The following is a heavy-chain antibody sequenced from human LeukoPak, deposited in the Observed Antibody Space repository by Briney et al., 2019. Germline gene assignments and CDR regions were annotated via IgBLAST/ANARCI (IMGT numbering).Heavy chain of an antibody. CDR3: ARRTAIATAGTLLYYFDY. V-gene: IGHV3-21*01. CDR2: ITSSSAYI. CDR1: GFTFSSYS. D-gene: IGHD6-13*01. Sequence: PGGSLRLSCAASGFTFSSYSMNWVRQAPGKGLEWLSSITSSSAYIHYADSVQGRFTVSRDNAGNTLFLQMNNLRTDDTAIYYCARRTAIATAGTLLYYFDYWGLGTVVTVSS. J-gene: IGHJ4*02.